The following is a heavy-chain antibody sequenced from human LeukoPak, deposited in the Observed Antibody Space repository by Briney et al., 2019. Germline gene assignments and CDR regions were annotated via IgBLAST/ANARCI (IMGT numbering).Heavy chain of an antibody. CDR3: ASLSEGYYGSGVRAFDI. CDR2: INPNSGGT. V-gene: IGHV1-2*02. D-gene: IGHD3-10*01. Sequence: ASVKVSCKASGSTFTGYYMHWVRQAPGQGLEWMGWINPNSGGTNYAQKFQGRVTMTRDTSFSTAYMELSRLRSDDTAVYYCASLSEGYYGSGVRAFDIWGQGTMVTVSS. J-gene: IGHJ3*02. CDR1: GSTFTGYY.